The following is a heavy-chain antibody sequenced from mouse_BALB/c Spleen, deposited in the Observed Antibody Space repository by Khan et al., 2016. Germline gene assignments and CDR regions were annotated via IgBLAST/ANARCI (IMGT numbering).Heavy chain of an antibody. V-gene: IGHV1S135*01. J-gene: IGHJ4*01. CDR2: FDPYNGGT. CDR1: GYAFTSYN. D-gene: IGHD3-3*01. Sequence: VQLQQSGPELVKPGASVKVSCKASGYAFTSYNMYCVKPSHGKSLEWIGYFDPYNGGTSYHQKFTGKATLTVDKSSSTAYMHLNSLTSEDSAVYSCAALRRAVDYWGEGTSVTGSS. CDR3: AALRRAVDY.